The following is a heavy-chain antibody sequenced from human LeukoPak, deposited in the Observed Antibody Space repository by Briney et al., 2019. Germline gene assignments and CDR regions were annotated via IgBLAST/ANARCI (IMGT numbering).Heavy chain of an antibody. J-gene: IGHJ4*02. V-gene: IGHV1-18*01. CDR1: GYTFTIYG. D-gene: IGHD6-6*01. CDR3: ATLSSSSGGYYFDY. Sequence: GASVKVSRKAAGYTFTIYGICWVPQAPGQGLEWMGWISAYSGDTNYAQNLQGRVTMTTDTSTSTAYMDVTSLRSDDTAVYYGATLSSSSGGYYFDYWGQGTLVTVSS. CDR2: ISAYSGDT.